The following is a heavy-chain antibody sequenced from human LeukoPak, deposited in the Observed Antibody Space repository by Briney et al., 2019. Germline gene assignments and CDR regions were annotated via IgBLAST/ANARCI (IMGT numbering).Heavy chain of an antibody. Sequence: SETLSLTCTVSGGSISSYYWSWIRQPPGKGLEWIGYIYYSGSTNYNPSLKSRVTISVDTSKNQFSLKLSSVTAADTAVYYCARVGGSYYPYGMDVWGQGTTVTVSS. CDR1: GGSISSYY. V-gene: IGHV4-59*01. CDR2: IYYSGST. CDR3: ARVGGSYYPYGMDV. J-gene: IGHJ6*02. D-gene: IGHD3-10*01.